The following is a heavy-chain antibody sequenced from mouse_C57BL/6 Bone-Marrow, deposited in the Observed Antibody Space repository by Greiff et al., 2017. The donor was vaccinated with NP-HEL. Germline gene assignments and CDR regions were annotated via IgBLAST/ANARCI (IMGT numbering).Heavy chain of an antibody. D-gene: IGHD1-1*01. V-gene: IGHV2-3*01. J-gene: IGHJ1*03. CDR2: IWGDGST. CDR3: AKAVVATDGWYFDV. Sequence: QVQLKESGPGLVAPSQSLSITCTVSGFSLTSYGVSWVRQPPGKGLEWLGVIWGDGSTNYHSALISRLSISQEHSKSQVFLKLNSRQTDDTATYYCAKAVVATDGWYFDVWGTGTTVTVSS. CDR1: GFSLTSYG.